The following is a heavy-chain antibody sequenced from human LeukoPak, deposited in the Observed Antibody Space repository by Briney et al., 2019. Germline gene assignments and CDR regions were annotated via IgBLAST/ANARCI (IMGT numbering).Heavy chain of an antibody. D-gene: IGHD2-15*01. CDR3: ARSPVVVVAASYY. V-gene: IGHV1-2*02. CDR2: INPNSGGT. CDR1: GYTFTSYG. Sequence: GASVKVSCKASGYTFTSYGINWVRQAPGQGLEWMGWINPNSGGTNYAQKFQGRVTMTRDTSISTAYMELSRLRSDDTAVYYCARSPVVVVAASYYWGQGTLVTVSS. J-gene: IGHJ4*02.